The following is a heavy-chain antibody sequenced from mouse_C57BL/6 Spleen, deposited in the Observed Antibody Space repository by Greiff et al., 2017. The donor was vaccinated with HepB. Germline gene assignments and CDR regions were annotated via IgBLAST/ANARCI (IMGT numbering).Heavy chain of an antibody. D-gene: IGHD1-1*01. Sequence: QVQLQQPGAELVKPGASVKLSCKASGYTFTSYWMHWVKQRPGQGLEWIGMIHPNSGSTNYNEKFKSKATLTVDKSSSTAYMQLSSLSSEDSAVYYCARGADYYGSSYWFAYWGQGTLVTVSA. J-gene: IGHJ3*01. CDR3: ARGADYYGSSYWFAY. CDR1: GYTFTSYW. CDR2: IHPNSGST. V-gene: IGHV1-64*01.